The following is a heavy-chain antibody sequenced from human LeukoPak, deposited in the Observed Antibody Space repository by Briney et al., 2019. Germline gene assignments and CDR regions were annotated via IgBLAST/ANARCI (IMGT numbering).Heavy chain of an antibody. Sequence: GGSLRLSCAASGFTFSDYYMSWIRQAPGKGLEWVSYISSSGSTIYYADSVKGRFTISRDNAKNSLYLQMNSLRDEDTAVYYCARDYYCSGTSCPNYYGMHVWGQGTTVTVSS. CDR3: ARDYYCSGTSCPNYYGMHV. V-gene: IGHV3-11*04. CDR1: GFTFSDYY. J-gene: IGHJ6*02. CDR2: ISSSGSTI. D-gene: IGHD2-2*01.